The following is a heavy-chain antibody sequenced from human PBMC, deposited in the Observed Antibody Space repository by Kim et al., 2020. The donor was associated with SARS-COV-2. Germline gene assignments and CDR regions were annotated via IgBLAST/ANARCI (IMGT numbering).Heavy chain of an antibody. CDR3: ARSASPYYYGLDV. Sequence: YVDSVKGRLTISRDNSKNTVYLQMNSLRVEDTAVYYCARSASPYYYGLDVWGQGTTVTVSS. V-gene: IGHV3-53*01. J-gene: IGHJ6*02.